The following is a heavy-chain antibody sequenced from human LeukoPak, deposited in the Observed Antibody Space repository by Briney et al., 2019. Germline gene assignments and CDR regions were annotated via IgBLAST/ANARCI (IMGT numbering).Heavy chain of an antibody. Sequence: ASVKVSCKASGGTFSSYAISWVRQAPGQGLEWMGEIIPIFGTTHYAQKFQGRVTITADESTTTAYMELRSLRSEDTAVYYCARGSCSSGYYCPQHFDYWGQGTLVTVSS. CDR3: ARGSCSSGYYCPQHFDY. CDR1: GGTFSSYA. V-gene: IGHV1-69*13. D-gene: IGHD3-22*01. CDR2: IIPIFGTT. J-gene: IGHJ4*02.